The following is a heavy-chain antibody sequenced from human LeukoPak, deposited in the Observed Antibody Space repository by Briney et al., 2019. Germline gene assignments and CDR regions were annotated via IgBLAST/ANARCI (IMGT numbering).Heavy chain of an antibody. J-gene: IGHJ4*02. D-gene: IGHD4-17*01. CDR2: IYPGDSET. V-gene: IGHV5-51*01. Sequence: GEPLKISCKGSGFTFTTYWIGWVRQMPGKGLEWMGIIYPGDSETRYSPSFQGQVTISVDKSINTAYLQWSSLKASDTAMYYCARRYTYGDLRYFDYWGQGTLVTVSS. CDR1: GFTFTTYW. CDR3: ARRYTYGDLRYFDY.